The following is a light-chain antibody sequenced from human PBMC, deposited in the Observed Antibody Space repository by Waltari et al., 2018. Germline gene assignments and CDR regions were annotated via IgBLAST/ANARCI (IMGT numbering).Light chain of an antibody. CDR2: DLT. V-gene: IGLV2-14*03. J-gene: IGLJ2*01. CDR1: SDYIGAYSY. CDR3: SAYTSRGTLK. Sequence: QSALTQPASVSGSPGQSITISCTGTSDYIGAYSYFTWYHQRPGKVPKLIIYDLTERPSGVADRFSGSKSGSTACLTVSGLQAEDEGLFYCSAYTSRGTLKFGGGTRVTVL.